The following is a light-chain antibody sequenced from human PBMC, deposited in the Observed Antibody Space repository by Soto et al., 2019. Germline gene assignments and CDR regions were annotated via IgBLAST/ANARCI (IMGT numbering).Light chain of an antibody. CDR3: MQSLQTTPWT. CDR2: LTS. Sequence: DIVMTQSPLSLPVTPGEPASISCRSSQSLLQTNGYTYLDWYLQKPGQSPQLLIYLTSIRASGVPDRFSGSGSGTEFTLKISKVEAEDVGVYYCMQSLQTTPWTLVPGTKLDIK. V-gene: IGKV2-28*01. CDR1: QSLLQTNGYTY. J-gene: IGKJ1*01.